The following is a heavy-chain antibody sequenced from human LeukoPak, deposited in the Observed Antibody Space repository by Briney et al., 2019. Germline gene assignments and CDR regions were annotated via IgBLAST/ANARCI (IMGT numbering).Heavy chain of an antibody. CDR3: ARGLGGLLEWLWFLDY. D-gene: IGHD3-3*01. CDR1: GFTFSSYW. V-gene: IGHV3-7*01. CDR2: IKQDGSEK. J-gene: IGHJ4*02. Sequence: GGPLRLSCAASGFTFSSYWMSWVRQAPGKGLEWVANIKQDGSEKYYVDSVKGRFAISRDNAKNSLYLQMNSLRAEDTAVYYCARGLGGLLEWLWFLDYWGQGTLVTVSS.